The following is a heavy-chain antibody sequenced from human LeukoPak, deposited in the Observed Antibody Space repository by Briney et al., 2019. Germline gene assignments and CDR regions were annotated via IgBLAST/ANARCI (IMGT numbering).Heavy chain of an antibody. CDR2: IDPSGGST. D-gene: IGHD2-15*01. CDR1: GYTFTNYY. J-gene: IGHJ3*01. V-gene: IGHV1-46*01. CDR3: ATAQHCSGGTCHAWTDAFHV. Sequence: ASVKVSCKASGYTFTNYYTHWVRQAPGQGLEWMGIIDPSGGSTSYAQKFQGRVTLTRGTSISTAYMELNALTSDDTAVYYCATAQHCSGGTCHAWTDAFHVWGQGTRVTVSS.